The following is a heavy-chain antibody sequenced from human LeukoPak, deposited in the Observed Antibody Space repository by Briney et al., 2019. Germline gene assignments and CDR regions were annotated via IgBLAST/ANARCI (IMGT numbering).Heavy chain of an antibody. CDR1: GGSISSGGSR. J-gene: IGHJ4*02. CDR2: INHSGST. Sequence: SETLSLTCNVSGGSISSGGSRWSWIRQPPGKGLEWIGEINHSGSTNYNPSLKSRVTISVDTSKNQFSLKLSSVTAADTAVYYCAGGDGYNSLFDYWGQGTLVTVSS. D-gene: IGHD5-24*01. V-gene: IGHV4-39*07. CDR3: AGGDGYNSLFDY.